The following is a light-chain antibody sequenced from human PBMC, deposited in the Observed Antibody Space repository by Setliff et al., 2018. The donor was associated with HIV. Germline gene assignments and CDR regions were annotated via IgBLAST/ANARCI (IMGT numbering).Light chain of an antibody. J-gene: IGLJ1*01. CDR2: DNS. Sequence: SYELTQPPSVSVAPGKTARITCGGNNIGSKSVHWYQQKPGQAPVLVVYDNSDRPSGIPERFSGSKSGTSASLAISGLRSEDEADYYCAAWDNSLSGSYVFATGTRSPS. CDR3: AAWDNSLSGSYV. V-gene: IGLV3-21*03. CDR1: NIGSKS.